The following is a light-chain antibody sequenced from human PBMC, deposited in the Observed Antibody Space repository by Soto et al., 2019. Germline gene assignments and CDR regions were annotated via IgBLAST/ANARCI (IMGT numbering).Light chain of an antibody. J-gene: IGLJ1*01. CDR2: GFS. CDR1: SSYVGGYNY. CDR3: CSYTTSNTRQIV. V-gene: IGLV2-14*03. Sequence: QSALTEPGSVSGYPGQSIAISCTGTSSYVGGYNYGSWYQHHPGKAPKLMIYGFSSRPSRVSNRFSGSKSGHPAFLTSSRIQPEDEADYYCCSYTTSNTRQIVFGTGTKVTVL.